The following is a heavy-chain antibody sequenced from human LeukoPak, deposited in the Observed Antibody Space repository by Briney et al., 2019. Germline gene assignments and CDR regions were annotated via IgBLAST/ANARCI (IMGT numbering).Heavy chain of an antibody. D-gene: IGHD3-22*01. CDR1: GFTFSSYS. J-gene: IGHJ4*02. V-gene: IGHV3-21*01. Sequence: GGSLRLSCAASGFTFSSYSMNWVRQAPGKGLEWVSSITSSSSYIYHADSVKGRFTISRDNAKNSLYLQMNSLRAEDTAVYYCARHVVAVGFDYWGRGTLVTVSS. CDR3: ARHVVAVGFDY. CDR2: ITSSSSYI.